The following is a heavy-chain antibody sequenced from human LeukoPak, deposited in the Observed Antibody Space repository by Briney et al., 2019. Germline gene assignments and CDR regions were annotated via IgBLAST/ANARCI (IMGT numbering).Heavy chain of an antibody. V-gene: IGHV4-34*01. D-gene: IGHD4-17*01. CDR3: ARQPDGVTNPRHTFDP. J-gene: IGHJ5*02. CDR2: INHSGST. Sequence: PSETLSLTCAVYGGSFSGYYWSWIRQPPGKGLEWIGEINHSGSTNYNPSLKSRVTISVDTSKNQFSLKLSSVTAADTAVYYCARQPDGVTNPRHTFDPWGQGTLVTVSS. CDR1: GGSFSGYY.